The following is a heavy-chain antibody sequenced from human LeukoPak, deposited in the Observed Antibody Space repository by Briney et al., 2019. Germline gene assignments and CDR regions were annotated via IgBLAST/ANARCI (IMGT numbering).Heavy chain of an antibody. J-gene: IGHJ4*02. CDR1: GGSISSYY. CDR3: ARQSISGSSLSYFDY. D-gene: IGHD3-22*01. V-gene: IGHV4-59*01. Sequence: SETLSLTCTVAGGSISSYYWSWIRQPPGKGLEWIGNIYDSGSTNYNPSLKSRVTISVDTSKNQCSLKLSSVAAADTAVYYCARQSISGSSLSYFDYWGQGTLVNVSS. CDR2: IYDSGST.